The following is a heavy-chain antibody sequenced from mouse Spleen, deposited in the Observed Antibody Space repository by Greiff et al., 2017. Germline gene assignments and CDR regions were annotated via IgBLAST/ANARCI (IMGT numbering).Heavy chain of an antibody. J-gene: IGHJ1*01. CDR1: GFSLTSYG. CDR2: IWSGGST. V-gene: IGHV2-2*01. Sequence: VMLVESGPGLVQPSQSLSITCTVSGFSLTSYGVHWVRQSPGKGLEWLGVIWSGGSTDYNAAFISRLSISKDNSKSQVFFKMNSLQADDTAIYYCARNYGNVHWYFDVWGAGTTVTVSS. CDR3: ARNYGNVHWYFDV. D-gene: IGHD2-1*01.